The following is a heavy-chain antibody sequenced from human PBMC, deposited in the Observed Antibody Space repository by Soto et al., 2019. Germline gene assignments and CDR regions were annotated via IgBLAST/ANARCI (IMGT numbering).Heavy chain of an antibody. Sequence: PSETLSLTCTVSGGSISSSSYYWGWFRQPPGKGLEWIGYIHHSGSTSYNPSLKSRVTMSVDTSKNHFSLKVNSVTAADAALYYCARQGFGQLHGLVDVWGPGTTVTVSS. J-gene: IGHJ6*02. D-gene: IGHD3-10*01. CDR1: GGSISSSSYY. CDR3: ARQGFGQLHGLVDV. V-gene: IGHV4-61*05. CDR2: IHHSGST.